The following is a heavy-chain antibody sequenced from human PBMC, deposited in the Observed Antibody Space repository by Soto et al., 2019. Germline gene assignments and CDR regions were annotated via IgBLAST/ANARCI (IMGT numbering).Heavy chain of an antibody. CDR1: GGSFSGYY. Sequence: ASETLSFTCAVYGGSFSGYYWSWIRQPPGKGLEWIGEINHSGSTNYNPSLKSRVTISVDTSKNQFSLKLSSVTAADTAVYYCARTVGYYYYMDVWGKGTTVTVSS. CDR2: INHSGST. CDR3: ARTVGYYYYMDV. D-gene: IGHD4-17*01. V-gene: IGHV4-34*01. J-gene: IGHJ6*03.